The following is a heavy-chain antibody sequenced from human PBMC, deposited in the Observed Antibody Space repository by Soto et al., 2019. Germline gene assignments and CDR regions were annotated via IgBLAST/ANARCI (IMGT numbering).Heavy chain of an antibody. Sequence: QAHLMQSGAEVKKPGSSVKVSCKASGGTFSGYAISWVRQRPGRGLEWMGGIIPIFGITTYAEKFQGRITLAADESTGTAFMDLRSLISEDTAVYYCARDPRSITGTTCSEDFQFWGPGTLVSVSS. CDR1: GGTFSGYA. CDR3: ARDPRSITGTTCSEDFQF. CDR2: IIPIFGIT. D-gene: IGHD1-20*01. J-gene: IGHJ1*01. V-gene: IGHV1-69*01.